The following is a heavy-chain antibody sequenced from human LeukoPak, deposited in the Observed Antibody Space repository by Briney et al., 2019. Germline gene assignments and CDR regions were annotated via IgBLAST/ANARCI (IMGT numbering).Heavy chain of an antibody. CDR3: ARRTGGLTYRYFDY. CDR2: IKQGGSEK. Sequence: GGSLRLSCAASGFTFSSYWMSWVRQAPGKGLEWVANIKQGGSEKYYVDSVKGRFTISRDNAKNTVYLQMNSLRAEDTAVYFCARRTGGLTYRYFDYWGQGTLVTVSS. J-gene: IGHJ4*02. D-gene: IGHD1-1*01. CDR1: GFTFSSYW. V-gene: IGHV3-7*03.